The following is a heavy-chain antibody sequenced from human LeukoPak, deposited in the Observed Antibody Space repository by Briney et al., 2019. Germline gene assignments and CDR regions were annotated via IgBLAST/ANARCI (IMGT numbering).Heavy chain of an antibody. CDR2: INQNGGQT. Sequence: GGSLRLSCEASGFSFANHWMTWVRQAPGRGLEWVGDINQNGGQTYYLDSLKGRFTLSRDNAKNSLFLQLNSLRAEDTAVYYCVKNSGWYCLDYWGQGITVIVSS. V-gene: IGHV3-7*03. J-gene: IGHJ4*02. CDR1: GFSFANHW. D-gene: IGHD6-13*01. CDR3: VKNSGWYCLDY.